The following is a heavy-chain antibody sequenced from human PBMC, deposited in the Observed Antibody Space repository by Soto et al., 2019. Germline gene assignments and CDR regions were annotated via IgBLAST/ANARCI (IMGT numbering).Heavy chain of an antibody. V-gene: IGHV5-51*01. CDR2: IYPGDSDT. D-gene: IGHD2-21*02. Sequence: GESLKISCKGSGYSFTSYWIGWVRQMPGKGLEWMGIIYPGDSDTRYSPSFQGQVTISADKSISTAYLQWSSLKASDTARYDCARAPYCGGDCYDAFDIWGQGTMVTVAS. CDR3: ARAPYCGGDCYDAFDI. CDR1: GYSFTSYW. J-gene: IGHJ3*02.